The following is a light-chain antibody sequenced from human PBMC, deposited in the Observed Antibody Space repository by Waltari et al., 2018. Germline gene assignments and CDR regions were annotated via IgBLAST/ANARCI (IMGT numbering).Light chain of an antibody. CDR1: TSNIGRNY. CDR3: ATWDGSLTAWV. CDR2: RNN. V-gene: IGLV1-47*01. J-gene: IGLJ3*02. Sequence: QSVLTQPPSASGTPGQRVTISCSGSTSNIGRNYVYWYQQFPGTAPKLLVSRNNGRASGVPDRISGSKSGTSASLAISGLRSEDEADDYCATWDGSLTAWVFGGGTKVTVL.